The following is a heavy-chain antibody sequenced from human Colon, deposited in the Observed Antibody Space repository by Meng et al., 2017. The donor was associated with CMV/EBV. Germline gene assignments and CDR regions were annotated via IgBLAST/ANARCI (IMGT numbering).Heavy chain of an antibody. Sequence: QEQLVQAGAEVKKPGAPVKGSCKASGYTFNGYYMHWVRQAPGQGLEWMGWINPNSGGTNYAQKFQGRVTMTRDTSISTAYMELSRLRSDDTAVYYCATVSSGYYLYFQHWGQGTLVTVSS. D-gene: IGHD3-22*01. V-gene: IGHV1-2*02. CDR2: INPNSGGT. CDR3: ATVSSGYYLYFQH. CDR1: GYTFNGYY. J-gene: IGHJ1*01.